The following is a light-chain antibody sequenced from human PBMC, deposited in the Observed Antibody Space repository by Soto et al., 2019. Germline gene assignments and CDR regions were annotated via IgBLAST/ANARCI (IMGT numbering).Light chain of an antibody. V-gene: IGKV3-11*01. CDR1: QSISVY. CDR2: DAS. Sequence: EIVLTQSPATLSLSPGERATLSCRASQSISVYLAWFQQKPGQAPMLLIYDASNRATGIPARFSGSGSGTDFTLTISSLEPEDFAVYYCQQRSNWSPITFGQGTRLEIK. CDR3: QQRSNWSPIT. J-gene: IGKJ5*01.